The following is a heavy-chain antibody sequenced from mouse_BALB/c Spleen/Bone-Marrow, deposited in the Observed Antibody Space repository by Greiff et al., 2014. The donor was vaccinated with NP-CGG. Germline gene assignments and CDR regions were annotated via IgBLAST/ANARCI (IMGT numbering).Heavy chain of an antibody. CDR1: GYTFTSYW. Sequence: VQLKESGTVLARPGASVKMSCKASGYTFTSYWMHWVKQRPGQGLEWIGAIYPGNSDTSYNQKFKGKAKLTAVTSTSTAYMDLNSLTNEDSAVYYCTRGITTVVATSAMAYWGQGTSVTVSS. J-gene: IGHJ4*01. D-gene: IGHD1-1*01. CDR3: TRGITTVVATSAMAY. V-gene: IGHV1-5*01. CDR2: IYPGNSDT.